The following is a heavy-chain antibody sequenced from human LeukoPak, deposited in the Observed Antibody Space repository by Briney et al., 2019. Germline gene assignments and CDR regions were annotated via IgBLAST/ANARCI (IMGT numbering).Heavy chain of an antibody. J-gene: IGHJ3*02. D-gene: IGHD3-16*01. CDR1: GGTFSSYA. CDR2: IIPIFGTA. V-gene: IGHV1-69*05. CDR3: ASRVTSAFDI. Sequence: SVKVSCKASGGTFSSYAISWVRQAPGQGLEWMGRIIPIFGTANYAQKFQGRVPITTDESTSTAYMELSSLRSEDTAVYYCASRVTSAFDIWGQGTMVTVSS.